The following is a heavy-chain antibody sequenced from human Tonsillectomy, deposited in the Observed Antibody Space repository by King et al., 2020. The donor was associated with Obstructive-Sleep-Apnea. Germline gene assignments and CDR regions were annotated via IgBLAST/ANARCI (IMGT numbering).Heavy chain of an antibody. CDR3: ARPAQRIYYYYGMDV. J-gene: IGHJ6*02. V-gene: IGHV5-10-1*01. CDR2: IDPSGSYT. CDR1: GYSFTSYW. Sequence: VQLVESGAEVKKPGESLRISLKGSGYSFTSYWISWVRQMPGKGLEGRGRIDPSGSYTKYIPSFQGHVTISSDKSISTAYLQWSSLKASDTAMYYCARPAQRIYYYYGMDVWGQGTTVTVSS. D-gene: IGHD2/OR15-2a*01.